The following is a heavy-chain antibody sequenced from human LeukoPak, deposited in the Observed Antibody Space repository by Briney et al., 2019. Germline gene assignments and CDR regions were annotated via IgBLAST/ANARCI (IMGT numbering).Heavy chain of an antibody. J-gene: IGHJ5*02. CDR3: AKVRSLGYCSSTSCLNWFDP. CDR1: GFTFSSYE. Sequence: PGGSLRLSCAASGFTFSSYEMNWVRQAPGKGLEWVSYISSSGSTIYYADSVKGRFTISRDNAKNSLYLQMNSLRAEDTAVYYCAKVRSLGYCSSTSCLNWFDPWGQGTLVTVSS. V-gene: IGHV3-48*03. D-gene: IGHD2-2*01. CDR2: ISSSGSTI.